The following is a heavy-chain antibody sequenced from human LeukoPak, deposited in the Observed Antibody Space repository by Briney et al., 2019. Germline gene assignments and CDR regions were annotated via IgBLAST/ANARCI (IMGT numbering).Heavy chain of an antibody. CDR2: VSGSGSST. CDR3: AKRDGYNSNSFDS. V-gene: IGHV3-23*01. D-gene: IGHD5-24*01. CDR1: GFTFSSYA. J-gene: IGHJ4*02. Sequence: PGGSPRLSCAASGFTFSSYAMTWVRQAPGKGLEWVSAVSGSGSSTYYADSVKGRFTISRDNSKNTLYLQMNSLRAEDTAVYYCAKRDGYNSNSFDSWGQGTLVTVSS.